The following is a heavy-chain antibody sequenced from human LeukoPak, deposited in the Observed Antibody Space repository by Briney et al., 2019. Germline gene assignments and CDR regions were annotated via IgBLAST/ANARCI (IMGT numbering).Heavy chain of an antibody. Sequence: GGSLRLSCAASGFTFSSYAMSWVRQAPGKGLEWVSAISGSGGSTYYADSVEGRFTISKDNSKNTLYLQMNSLRAEDTAVYYCAKDQEQLLWFGELLFAFDIWGQGTMVTVSS. CDR3: AKDQEQLLWFGELLFAFDI. CDR2: ISGSGGST. J-gene: IGHJ3*02. CDR1: GFTFSSYA. V-gene: IGHV3-23*01. D-gene: IGHD3-10*01.